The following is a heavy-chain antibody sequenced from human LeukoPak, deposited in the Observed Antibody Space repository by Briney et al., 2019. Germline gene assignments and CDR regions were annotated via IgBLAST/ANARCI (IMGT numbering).Heavy chain of an antibody. CDR1: GGSISSGGYS. CDR2: IYHSGST. CDR3: AREGYSYGLFDY. Sequence: PSQTLSLTRAVSGGSISSGGYSWSWIRQPPGKGLEWIGYIYHSGSTYYNPSLKSRVTISVDRSKNQFSLKLSSVTAADTAVYYRAREGYSYGLFDYWGQGTLVTVSS. V-gene: IGHV4-30-2*01. D-gene: IGHD5-18*01. J-gene: IGHJ4*02.